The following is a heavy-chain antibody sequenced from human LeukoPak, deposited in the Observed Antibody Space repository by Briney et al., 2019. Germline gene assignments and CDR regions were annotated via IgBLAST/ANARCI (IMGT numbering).Heavy chain of an antibody. Sequence: GGSLRLSCAASGFTFSGSAMHWVRQASGKGLEWVGRTRNKANSYTTEYAASVKGRFTISRDDSKNSLYLQMNSLKTEDTAVYYCARANRLYYDSSGYYKGAFDIWGQGTMVTVSS. CDR1: GFTFSGSA. D-gene: IGHD3-22*01. CDR3: ARANRLYYDSSGYYKGAFDI. J-gene: IGHJ3*02. CDR2: TRNKANSYTT. V-gene: IGHV3-72*01.